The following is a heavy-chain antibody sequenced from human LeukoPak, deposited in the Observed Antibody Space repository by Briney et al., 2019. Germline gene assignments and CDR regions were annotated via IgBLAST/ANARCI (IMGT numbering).Heavy chain of an antibody. CDR2: IADAGT. J-gene: IGHJ3*01. V-gene: IGHV3-23*01. CDR1: GFTFNDFA. Sequence: GGSLRLSCAASGFTFNDFAMTWVRQAARKGLEWVSTIADAGTYYADSVKGRFIISRDNSKNMLYLQLNSLRADDTAMYYCARNLGPFDVRGHGTMVTVSS. CDR3: ARNLGPFDV. D-gene: IGHD3-16*01.